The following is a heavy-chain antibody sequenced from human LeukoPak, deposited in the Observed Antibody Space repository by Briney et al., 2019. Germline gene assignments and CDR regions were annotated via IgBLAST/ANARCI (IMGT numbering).Heavy chain of an antibody. CDR2: MYYSGST. D-gene: IGHD1-26*01. J-gene: IGHJ4*02. Sequence: SETLSLTCTVSGGSISNYYWSWIRQPPGKGLEWIGYMYYSGSTNYNPSLKSRVTISVDMSKNQFSLKLSSVTAADTAVYYCTSLYSGSYDTGSFDYFNYWGQGTLVTVSS. V-gene: IGHV4-59*01. CDR1: GGSISNYY. CDR3: TSLYSGSYDTGSFDYFNY.